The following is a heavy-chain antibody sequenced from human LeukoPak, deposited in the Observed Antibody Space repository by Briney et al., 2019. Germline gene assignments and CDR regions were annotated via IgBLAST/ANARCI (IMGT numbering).Heavy chain of an antibody. CDR3: ARGAPGSYCSGGSCPYFDY. V-gene: IGHV1-8*01. CDR1: GYTFTSYD. D-gene: IGHD2-15*01. CDR2: VNPNSGHT. Sequence: ASVKVSCKASGYTFTSYDVNWVRQATGQGLEWMGWVNPNSGHTGYAQKFQGRVTMTTNTSISTAYMELSSLRSEDTAVYYCARGAPGSYCSGGSCPYFDYWGQGTLVTVSS. J-gene: IGHJ4*02.